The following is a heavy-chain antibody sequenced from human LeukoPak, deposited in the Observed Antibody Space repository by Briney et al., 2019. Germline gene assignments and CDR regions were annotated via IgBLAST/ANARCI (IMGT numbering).Heavy chain of an antibody. J-gene: IGHJ4*02. D-gene: IGHD6-19*01. CDR2: IYHSGST. CDR3: ARDEEATVAGTPASTFDY. CDR1: GYSISSGYY. Sequence: PSETLSLTCTVSGYSISSGYYWGWIRQPPGKGLEWIGSIYHSGSTYYNPSLKSRVTISVDTSKNQFSLKLSSVTAADTAVYYCARDEEATVAGTPASTFDYWGQGTLVTVSS. V-gene: IGHV4-38-2*02.